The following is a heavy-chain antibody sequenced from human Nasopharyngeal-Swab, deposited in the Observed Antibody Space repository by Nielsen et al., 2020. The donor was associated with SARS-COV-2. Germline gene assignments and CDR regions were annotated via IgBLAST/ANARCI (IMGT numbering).Heavy chain of an antibody. CDR2: IIPILGIA. CDR1: GGTFSSYA. D-gene: IGHD3-10*01. J-gene: IGHJ5*02. V-gene: IGHV1-69*04. CDR3: ARLPPPNSGGRNWFDP. Sequence: SVKVSCKASGGTFSSYAISWVRQAPGQGLEWMGRIIPILGIANYAQKFQGRVTITADKSTSTAYMELSSLRSEDTAVYYCARLPPPNSGGRNWFDPWGQGTPVTVSS.